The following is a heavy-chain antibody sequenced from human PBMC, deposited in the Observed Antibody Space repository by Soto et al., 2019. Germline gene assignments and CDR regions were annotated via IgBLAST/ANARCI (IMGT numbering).Heavy chain of an antibody. V-gene: IGHV1-24*01. CDR1: GYTLNELS. D-gene: IGHD3-10*01. CDR3: AVNVLLWFGETQIDY. Sequence: ASVKVSCKVSGYTLNELSMHWVRQAPGKGLEWMGGFDPEDGETIYAQKFQGRVTMTEDTSTDTAYMELSSLRSEDTAVYYCAVNVLLWFGETQIDYWGQGTLVTVSS. CDR2: FDPEDGET. J-gene: IGHJ4*02.